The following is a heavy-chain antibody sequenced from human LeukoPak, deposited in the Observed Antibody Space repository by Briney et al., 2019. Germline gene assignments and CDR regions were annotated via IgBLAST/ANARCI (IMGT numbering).Heavy chain of an antibody. CDR1: GFTFSNYG. Sequence: PGGSLRLSCAASGFTFSNYGMHWVRQAPGKELEWVSVISYDGSNKYYADSVKGRFTISRDNSKNTLYLQMNSLRAEDTAMYYCAKNSGSTALWGQGTLVTVSS. D-gene: IGHD1-26*01. J-gene: IGHJ4*02. CDR3: AKNSGSTAL. CDR2: ISYDGSNK. V-gene: IGHV3-30*18.